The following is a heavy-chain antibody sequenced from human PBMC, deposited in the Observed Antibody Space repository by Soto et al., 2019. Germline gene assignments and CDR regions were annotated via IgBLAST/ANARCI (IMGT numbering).Heavy chain of an antibody. CDR2: IYSGGST. D-gene: IGHD3-22*01. V-gene: IGHV3-53*01. CDR1: GFTVSSNY. CDR3: ARLVIYSDSSGYSKSFDY. J-gene: IGHJ4*02. Sequence: GGSLRLSCAASGFTVSSNYMSWVRQAPGKGLEWVSVIYSGGSTYYADSVKGRFTISRDNSKNTLYLQMNRLRAEDTAVYYCARLVIYSDSSGYSKSFDYWGQRTLVSVSS.